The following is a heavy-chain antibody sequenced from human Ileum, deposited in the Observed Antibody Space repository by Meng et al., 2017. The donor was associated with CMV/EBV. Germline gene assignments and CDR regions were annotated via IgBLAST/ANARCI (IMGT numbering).Heavy chain of an antibody. J-gene: IGHJ4*02. D-gene: IGHD3-16*01. CDR1: GFMFSKAG. Sequence: QVPLVESGGGVVQPGGSLRLSCAASGFMFSKAGMHWVRQAPGKGLEWVAFIQNDESNKYYADSVKGRFTISRDNSKNTLYLQMNRLTTEDTAVYYCTVPTSDLDHWGQGTLVTVSS. CDR3: TVPTSDLDH. CDR2: IQNDESNK. V-gene: IGHV3-30*02.